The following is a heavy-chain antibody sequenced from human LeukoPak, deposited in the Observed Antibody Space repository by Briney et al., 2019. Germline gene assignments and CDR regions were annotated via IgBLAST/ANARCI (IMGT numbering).Heavy chain of an antibody. CDR3: ATDSSGWYPSLFDY. CDR1: GYTFTSYD. D-gene: IGHD6-19*01. CDR2: MNPNSGNT. J-gene: IGHJ4*02. Sequence: GASVKVSCKASGYTFTSYDINWVRQATGQGLEWMGWMNPNSGNTGYAQKFQGRVTMTEDTSTDTAYMELSSLRSEDTAVYYCATDSSGWYPSLFDYWGQGTLVTVSS. V-gene: IGHV1-8*02.